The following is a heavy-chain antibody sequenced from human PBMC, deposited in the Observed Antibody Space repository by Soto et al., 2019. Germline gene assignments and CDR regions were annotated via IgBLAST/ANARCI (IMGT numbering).Heavy chain of an antibody. D-gene: IGHD6-19*01. CDR3: AKTYKDTAYSTGLLAAFDI. Sequence: EVQLLESGGNLVQPGESLRLSCAASGFTFSSYAMSWVRQAPGKGLEWVSHISSGGDTYYTDSVKGRFTSSRHNYKNTLHLKMNNLRAKDTPVYFCAKTYKDTAYSTGLLAAFDIWGQGTMVTVSS. V-gene: IGHV3-23*01. CDR1: GFTFSSYA. CDR2: ISSGGDT. J-gene: IGHJ3*02.